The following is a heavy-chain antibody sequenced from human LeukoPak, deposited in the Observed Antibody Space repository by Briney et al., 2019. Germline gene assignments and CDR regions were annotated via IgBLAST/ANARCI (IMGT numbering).Heavy chain of an antibody. CDR3: ATDGMVRGPDAWFDS. Sequence: KPSETLSLTCTVSGGSISSYYWSWIRQPPGKGLEWIGRIYTRGSTNYNPSLKSRVTISVDTSKNEFSLNLTSVTAADTAVYYCATDGMVRGPDAWFDSWGQGTLVTVSS. CDR2: IYTRGST. J-gene: IGHJ5*01. D-gene: IGHD3-10*01. V-gene: IGHV4-4*08. CDR1: GGSISSYY.